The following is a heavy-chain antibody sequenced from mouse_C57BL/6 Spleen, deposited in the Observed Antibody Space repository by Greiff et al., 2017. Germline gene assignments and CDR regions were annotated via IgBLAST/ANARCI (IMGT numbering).Heavy chain of an antibody. V-gene: IGHV5-9*01. Sequence: EVQLQESGGGLVKPGGSLKLSCAASGFTFSSYTMSWVRQTPEKRLEWVATISGGGGNTYYPDSVKGRFTISRDNAKNTLYLQMSSLRSEDTALYYCARQGIYYDYDGGVDYWGQGTTLTVSS. J-gene: IGHJ2*01. CDR2: ISGGGGNT. CDR1: GFTFSSYT. D-gene: IGHD2-4*01. CDR3: ARQGIYYDYDGGVDY.